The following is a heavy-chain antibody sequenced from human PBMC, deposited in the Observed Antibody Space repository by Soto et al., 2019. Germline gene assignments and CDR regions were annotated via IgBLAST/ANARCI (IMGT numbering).Heavy chain of an antibody. Sequence: QVQLVQSGAEVKKPGASVKVSCKASGYTFTNYLMHWVRQAPGQRLEWMGWINAGNGNTKYSQKFQGRVTITRDTSASTAYMELSSLRSEDTAVYYCARIHGYCTSTSSPFRYFDLWGRGTLVTVSS. V-gene: IGHV1-3*01. CDR1: GYTFTNYL. J-gene: IGHJ2*01. CDR2: INAGNGNT. D-gene: IGHD2-2*01. CDR3: ARIHGYCTSTSSPFRYFDL.